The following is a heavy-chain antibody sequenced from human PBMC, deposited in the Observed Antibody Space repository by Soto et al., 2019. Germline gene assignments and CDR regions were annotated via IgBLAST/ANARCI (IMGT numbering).Heavy chain of an antibody. CDR3: ARQHCSGGSCYSNLATSDWFDP. Sequence: QLRLQESGPGLVKPSETLSLTCIVSGGSISSRSYYWGWIRQPPGKGLEWIGSIYYSGNTYYKPSLKSRASIPVDTPKNQFSLKLSSVTAADTAVYHCARQHCSGGSCYSNLATSDWFDPWGQGTLVTVSS. CDR2: IYYSGNT. CDR1: GGSISSRSYY. V-gene: IGHV4-39*01. D-gene: IGHD2-15*01. J-gene: IGHJ5*02.